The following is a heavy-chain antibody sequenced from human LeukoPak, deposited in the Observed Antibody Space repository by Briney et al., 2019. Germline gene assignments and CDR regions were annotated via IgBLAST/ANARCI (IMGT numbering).Heavy chain of an antibody. V-gene: IGHV3-30*18. D-gene: IGHD3-3*01. CDR3: AKDPTIFGVVTPPNVWFDP. J-gene: IGHJ5*02. CDR1: GFTFSSYG. Sequence: PGGSLRLSCAASGFTFSSYGMHWVRQAPGKGLEWVAVISYDGSNKYYADSEKGRFAISRDNSKNTLYLQMNSLRAEDTAVYYCAKDPTIFGVVTPPNVWFDPWGQGTLVTVSS. CDR2: ISYDGSNK.